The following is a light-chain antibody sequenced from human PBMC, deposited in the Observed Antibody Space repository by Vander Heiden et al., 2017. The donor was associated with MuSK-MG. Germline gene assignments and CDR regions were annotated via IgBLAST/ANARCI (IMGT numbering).Light chain of an antibody. J-gene: IGKJ2*01. Sequence: DIQMTQSPSSLSASVGDRVTITCRASQSINSYLNWYQQKPGRAPNLLIYTASNLQSGVPSRISGGGSGTDFTLTISSLEPEDFATYYCQQSYSAPYTFGQGTKLXIK. V-gene: IGKV1-39*01. CDR1: QSINSY. CDR2: TAS. CDR3: QQSYSAPYT.